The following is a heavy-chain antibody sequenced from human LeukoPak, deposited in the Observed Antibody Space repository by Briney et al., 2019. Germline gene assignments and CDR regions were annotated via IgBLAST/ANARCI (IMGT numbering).Heavy chain of an antibody. V-gene: IGHV1-46*01. Sequence: ASVKVSCKASGYTFTSYYMHWVRQAPGQGLGWMGIINPSGGSTSYAQKFQGRVTMTRDTSTSTIYMELSSLRSEDTAVYYCARDKTDSSTYSWFDPWGQGTLVTVSS. CDR2: INPSGGST. D-gene: IGHD6-13*01. CDR1: GYTFTSYY. CDR3: ARDKTDSSTYSWFDP. J-gene: IGHJ5*02.